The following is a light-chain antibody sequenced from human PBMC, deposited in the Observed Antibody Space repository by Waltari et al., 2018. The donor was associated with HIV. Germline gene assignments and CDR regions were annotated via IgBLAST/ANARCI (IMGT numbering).Light chain of an antibody. CDR2: QDT. V-gene: IGLV3-1*01. CDR1: KLGDRY. CDR3: QAWDSSTAV. Sequence: SYELTQPPSVSVSPGQTASITCSGDKLGDRYACWYYQKPGQSPVLVIYQDTKRPSGTPERFSGSNSGNTATRTISGTQAMDEADYYCQAWDSSTAVFGGGTKLTVL. J-gene: IGLJ2*01.